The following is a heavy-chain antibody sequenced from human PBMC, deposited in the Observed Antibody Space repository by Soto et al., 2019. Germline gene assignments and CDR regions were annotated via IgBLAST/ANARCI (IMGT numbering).Heavy chain of an antibody. CDR2: IIPIFGTA. V-gene: IGHV1-69*01. CDR1: GGTFSSYA. J-gene: IGHJ4*02. D-gene: IGHD3-22*01. CDR3: ARASYYYDSSGYYQGWDYFDY. Sequence: QAQLVQSGAEVKKPGSSVKVSCKASGGTFSSYAISWVRQAPGQGLEWMGGIIPIFGTANYAQKFQGRVTITADESTSTAYMELSSLRSEDTAVYYCARASYYYDSSGYYQGWDYFDYWGQGTLVTVSS.